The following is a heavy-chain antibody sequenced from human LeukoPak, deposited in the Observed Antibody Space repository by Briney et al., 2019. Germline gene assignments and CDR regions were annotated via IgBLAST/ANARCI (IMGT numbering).Heavy chain of an antibody. CDR2: INTNTGNP. V-gene: IGHV7-4-1*02. D-gene: IGHD1-26*01. CDR1: GYTFTSYV. J-gene: IGHJ4*02. Sequence: ASVKVSCKASGYTFTSYVLNWVRQAPGQGLECMGWINTNTGNPTYAQGFTGRFDFSLDTSVSTAYLQISSLKAEDTALYYCARASTPKVGATIYYFDYWGQGTLVTVSS. CDR3: ARASTPKVGATIYYFDY.